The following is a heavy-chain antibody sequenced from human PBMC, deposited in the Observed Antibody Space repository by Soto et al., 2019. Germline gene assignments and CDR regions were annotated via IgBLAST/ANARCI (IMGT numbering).Heavy chain of an antibody. D-gene: IGHD2-21*02. CDR1: GFIFSPYT. CDR3: ARGGGFCGADCYKGGVDY. CDR2: ISYDGSSQ. J-gene: IGHJ4*02. Sequence: QVQLVESGGGVVQPRRSLRLSCAASGFIFSPYTMHWVRQTPGKGLEWVAVISYDGSSQYYAASVRGRFTISRDNSKNTLFLQMNSLRAEDTALYYCARGGGFCGADCYKGGVDYWGQGTLVTVSS. V-gene: IGHV3-30-3*01.